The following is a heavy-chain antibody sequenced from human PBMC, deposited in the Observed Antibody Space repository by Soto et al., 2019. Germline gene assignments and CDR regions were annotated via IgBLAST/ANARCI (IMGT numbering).Heavy chain of an antibody. CDR3: ARTDDYDSSGYYQPYFDY. CDR2: IIPIFGTA. J-gene: IGHJ4*02. CDR1: GGTFSSYA. V-gene: IGHV1-69*13. Sequence: SVKVSCKASGGTFSSYAISWVRQAPGQGLEWMGGIIPIFGTANYAQKFQGRVTITADESTSTAYMELSSLRSEDTAVYYCARTDDYDSSGYYQPYFDYWGQGTLVTVSS. D-gene: IGHD3-22*01.